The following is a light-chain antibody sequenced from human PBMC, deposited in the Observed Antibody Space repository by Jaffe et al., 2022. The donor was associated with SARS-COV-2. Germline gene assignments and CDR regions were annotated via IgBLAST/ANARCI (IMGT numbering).Light chain of an antibody. CDR2: DVS. Sequence: QSALTQPASVSGSPGQSITISCTGTDSDIGTYNYVAWYQQHPDMAPKLLIYDVSNRPSGISNRFSGSKSGNTASLTISGLQAEDEADYYCTSYTSISSRVFGSGTKVTVL. CDR1: DSDIGTYNY. V-gene: IGLV2-14*01. CDR3: TSYTSISSRV. J-gene: IGLJ1*01.